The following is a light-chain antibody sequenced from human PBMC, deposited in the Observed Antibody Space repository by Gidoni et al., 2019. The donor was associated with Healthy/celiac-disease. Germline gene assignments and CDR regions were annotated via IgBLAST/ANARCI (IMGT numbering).Light chain of an antibody. V-gene: IGKV3D-11*02. Sequence: EIVMTQSPATLSVSPGERATLSCRASQSVSSNLAWYQQKPGQAPRLLIYDASTRATGIPARFSGSGSGTDFTLTISSLEPEDFAVYYCQQRSNWHPITFXQXTRLEIK. CDR2: DAS. CDR1: QSVSSN. CDR3: QQRSNWHPIT. J-gene: IGKJ5*01.